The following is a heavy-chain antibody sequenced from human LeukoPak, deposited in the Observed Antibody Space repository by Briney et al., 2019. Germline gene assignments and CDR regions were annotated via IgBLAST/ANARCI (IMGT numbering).Heavy chain of an antibody. CDR2: ISYDGSNK. J-gene: IGHJ4*02. V-gene: IGHV3-30*18. Sequence: GGSLRLSCAASGFTFSSYGMHWVRQAPGKGLEWVAVISYDGSNKYYADSVKGRFTISRDNSKNTLYLQMNSLRAEDTAVYYCAKNSALHGGNSFDYWGQGTLVTVSS. CDR1: GFTFSSYG. CDR3: AKNSALHGGNSFDY. D-gene: IGHD4-23*01.